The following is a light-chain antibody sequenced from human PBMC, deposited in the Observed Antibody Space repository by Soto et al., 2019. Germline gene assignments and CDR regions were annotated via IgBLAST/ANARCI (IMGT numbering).Light chain of an antibody. CDR3: AVWDDSLNGWV. CDR1: SSNIGSNT. J-gene: IGLJ3*02. CDR2: SND. V-gene: IGLV1-44*01. Sequence: QSVLTQAPSASGPPGQRVTISCSGSSSNIGSNTVNWYQQLPGTAPKVLIYSNDQRPSGVPDRFSGSKSGTSASLAIGGLQSEDEADYYCAVWDDSLNGWVFGGGTKVTVL.